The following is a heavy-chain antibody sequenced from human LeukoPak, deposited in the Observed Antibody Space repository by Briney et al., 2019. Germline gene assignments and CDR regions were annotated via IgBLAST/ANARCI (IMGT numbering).Heavy chain of an antibody. J-gene: IGHJ4*02. Sequence: GASVKVSCKASGGTFSSYAISWVRQAPGQGLEWMGWISAYNGNTNYAQKLQGRVTMTTDTSTSTAYMELRSLRSDDTAVYYCARDSDYGDYGHFDYWGQGTLVTVSS. CDR3: ARDSDYGDYGHFDY. V-gene: IGHV1-18*01. D-gene: IGHD4-17*01. CDR1: GGTFSSYA. CDR2: ISAYNGNT.